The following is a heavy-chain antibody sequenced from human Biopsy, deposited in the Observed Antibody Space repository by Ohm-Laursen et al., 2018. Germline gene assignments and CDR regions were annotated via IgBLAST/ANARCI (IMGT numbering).Heavy chain of an antibody. CDR1: GFTFSDHH. CDR3: ARARDDFVVVPAAFFDF. J-gene: IGHJ4*02. V-gene: IGHV3-11*01. CDR2: ISSSGATI. Sequence: SLRLSCSASGFTFSDHHMAWVRQAPGKGLEWLSYISSSGATIKYADSVKGRSTISRDNAKNSLYLRMNSLRAEDTAVYFCARARDDFVVVPAAFFDFWGQGTLVTVSS. D-gene: IGHD2-15*01.